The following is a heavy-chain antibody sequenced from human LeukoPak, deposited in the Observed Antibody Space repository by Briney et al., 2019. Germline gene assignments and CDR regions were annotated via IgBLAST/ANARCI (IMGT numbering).Heavy chain of an antibody. V-gene: IGHV1-8*01. CDR2: MNPNSGNT. CDR3: ARGYCSSTSCSHAFDI. D-gene: IGHD2-2*01. CDR1: GYTFTSYD. J-gene: IGHJ3*02. Sequence: ASVKVSCKASGYTFTSYDINWVRQATGQGLEWMGWMNPNSGNTGYAQKFQGRVTMTRNTSISTAYMELSSPRSEDTAVYYCARGYCSSTSCSHAFDIWGQGTMVTVSS.